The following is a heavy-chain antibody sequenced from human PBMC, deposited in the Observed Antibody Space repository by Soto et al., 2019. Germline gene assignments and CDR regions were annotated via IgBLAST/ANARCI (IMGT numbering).Heavy chain of an antibody. CDR2: IIPIFGTA. CDR1: GGTLSSYA. CDR3: ATSSRDYYDSSGYPPRGWFDP. V-gene: IGHV1-69*13. Sequence: GASVKVSCKASGGTLSSYAISWVRQAPGQGLEWMGGIIPIFGTANYAQKFQGRVTITADESTSTAYMELSSLRSEDTAVYYCATSSRDYYDSSGYPPRGWFDPWGQGTLVTVSS. J-gene: IGHJ5*02. D-gene: IGHD3-22*01.